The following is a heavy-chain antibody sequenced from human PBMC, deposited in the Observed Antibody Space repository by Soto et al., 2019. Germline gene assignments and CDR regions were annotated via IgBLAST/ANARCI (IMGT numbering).Heavy chain of an antibody. CDR2: IYHSGST. D-gene: IGHD3-10*01. CDR1: GGSISGGGYS. Sequence: SETLSLTCAVSGGSISGGGYSWSWIRQPPGKGLEWIGYIYHSGSTYYNPSLKSRVTISVDRSKNQFSLKLSSVTAADTAVYYCAREGRGFDYWGQGTLVTVSS. CDR3: AREGRGFDY. J-gene: IGHJ4*02. V-gene: IGHV4-30-2*01.